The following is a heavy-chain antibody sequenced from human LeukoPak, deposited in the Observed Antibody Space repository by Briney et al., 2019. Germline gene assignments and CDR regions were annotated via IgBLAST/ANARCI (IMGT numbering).Heavy chain of an antibody. D-gene: IGHD3-16*02. CDR2: IDHSDSYT. CDR1: GYSFTSYW. J-gene: IGHJ4*02. CDR3: ARRGDYVWGSYRMYYFDY. V-gene: IGHV5-10-1*01. Sequence: GESLSISCKGSGYSFTSYWISGVRQMPGEGLEWMGRIDHSDSYTNYSPSFQGHVTISADKSISTAYLQWSSLKASDTAMYYCARRGDYVWGSYRMYYFDYWGQGTLVTVSS.